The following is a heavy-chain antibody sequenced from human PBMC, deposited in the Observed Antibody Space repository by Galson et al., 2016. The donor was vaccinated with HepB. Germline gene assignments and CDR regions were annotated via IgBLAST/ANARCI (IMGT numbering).Heavy chain of an antibody. CDR2: IKSKIDGGTV. J-gene: IGHJ4*02. CDR1: GFTFTNAW. D-gene: IGHD6-19*01. Sequence: SLRLSCAASGFTFTNAWMNWARQAPGKGLGWVGRIKSKIDGGTVDYAAPVKGRFTISGDDSKNTLYLQMTSLRTEDTAVYYCTTVLSTASMSGWYDWGFDSWGQGTLVSVSS. CDR3: TTVLSTASMSGWYDWGFDS. V-gene: IGHV3-15*07.